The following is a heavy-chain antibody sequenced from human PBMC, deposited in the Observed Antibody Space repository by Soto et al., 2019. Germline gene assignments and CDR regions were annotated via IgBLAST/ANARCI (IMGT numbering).Heavy chain of an antibody. Sequence: QVQLVQSGAEVKKPGASVKLSCKASGYLFTSYALHWVRQAPGQRLEWMGWINPGNDNTRYSHKFQGGVTISRDTSASTAYMELSSLRSEDTAVFYCARAIGTLGYYYGMDVWGQGTTVTVSS. D-gene: IGHD3-16*01. CDR1: GYLFTSYA. V-gene: IGHV1-3*01. J-gene: IGHJ6*02. CDR3: ARAIGTLGYYYGMDV. CDR2: INPGNDNT.